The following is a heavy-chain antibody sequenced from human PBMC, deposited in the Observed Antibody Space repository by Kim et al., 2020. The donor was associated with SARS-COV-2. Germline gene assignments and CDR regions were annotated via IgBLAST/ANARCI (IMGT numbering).Heavy chain of an antibody. CDR2: INSDGSST. CDR1: GFTFSSYW. V-gene: IGHV3-74*01. CDR3: ARDIGYQLLNSYYYYGMDV. J-gene: IGHJ6*02. D-gene: IGHD2-2*01. Sequence: GGSLRLSCAASGFTFSSYWMHWVRQAPGKGLVWVSRINSDGSSTSYADSVKGRFTISRDNAKNTLYLQMNSLRAEDTAVYYCARDIGYQLLNSYYYYGMDVWGQGTTVTVSS.